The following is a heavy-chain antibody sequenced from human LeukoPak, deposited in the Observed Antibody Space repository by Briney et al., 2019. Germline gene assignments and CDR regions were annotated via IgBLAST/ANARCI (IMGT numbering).Heavy chain of an antibody. Sequence: PSETLSLTCTVSGGSISSSSYYWSWIRQPPGKGLGWIGYIYYSGTTYYNPSLKSRVTISVDTSKNQFSLRLSSVTAADTAVYYCARSPSWGVDKRFDYWGQGTLVTVSS. CDR2: IYYSGTT. CDR1: GGSISSSSYY. CDR3: ARSPSWGVDKRFDY. J-gene: IGHJ4*02. V-gene: IGHV4-61*01. D-gene: IGHD3-10*01.